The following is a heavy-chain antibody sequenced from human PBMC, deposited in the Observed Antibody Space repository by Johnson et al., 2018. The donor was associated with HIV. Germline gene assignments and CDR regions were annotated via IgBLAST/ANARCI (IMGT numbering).Heavy chain of an antibody. V-gene: IGHV3-11*04. D-gene: IGHD2-2*01. J-gene: IGHJ3*02. CDR1: GFTFSDYY. CDR3: AREDCSSTRCSDWDSAFDI. CDR2: ISSRGSTI. Sequence: QMQLVESGGGLVKPGGSLRLSCAASGFTFSDYYMSWIRQAPGKGLEWVSYISSRGSTIYYADSVKGRFTISRDNAKNALYVQMNSLRAEDTAVYYCAREDCSSTRCSDWDSAFDIWGQGTMVTVSS.